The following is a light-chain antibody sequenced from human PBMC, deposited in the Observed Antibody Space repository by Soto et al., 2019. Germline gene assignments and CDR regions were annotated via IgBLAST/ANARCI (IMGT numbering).Light chain of an antibody. CDR2: EVS. CDR3: SSYTSSSTPYV. CDR1: SSDVGGYNY. J-gene: IGLJ1*01. V-gene: IGLV2-14*01. Sequence: QSALTQPASVSGSPGQSITISCTGTSSDVGGYNYVSWYQQHPGKAPKLMIYEVSNRPSGVSNRFSGSKSGNTAFLTISGLQAEDEVDYYCSSYTSSSTPYVFGTGTKLTVL.